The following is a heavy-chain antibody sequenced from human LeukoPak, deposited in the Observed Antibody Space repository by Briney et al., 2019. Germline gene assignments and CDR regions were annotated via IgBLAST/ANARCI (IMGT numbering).Heavy chain of an antibody. CDR1: GYTFTGYY. J-gene: IGHJ4*02. D-gene: IGHD3-22*01. CDR2: INPNSGGT. V-gene: IGHV1-2*06. CDR3: ARDLGVRYYYDSSGEFDY. Sequence: GASVKVSCKASGYTFTGYYMHWVRQAPGQGLEWMGRINPNSGGTNYAQKFQGRVTMTRDTSISTAYLELSRLSSDDAAVYYCARDLGVRYYYDSSGEFDYWGQGTLVTVSS.